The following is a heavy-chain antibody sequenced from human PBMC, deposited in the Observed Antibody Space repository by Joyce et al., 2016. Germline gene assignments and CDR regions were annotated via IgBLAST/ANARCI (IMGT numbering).Heavy chain of an antibody. Sequence: QVHLVESGGGVVQPGRSLRLSCSASGFTFSKYAIHWVRKAPGKGLAWVAVMSPDGSNKFYADSVEGRFTVSRDNSRNTVYLQMTSLRIDDTAVYYCARVSGNWDSWGQGTLVTVSS. CDR2: MSPDGSNK. CDR1: GFTFSKYA. J-gene: IGHJ5*01. CDR3: ARVSGNWDS. D-gene: IGHD4-23*01. V-gene: IGHV3-30*14.